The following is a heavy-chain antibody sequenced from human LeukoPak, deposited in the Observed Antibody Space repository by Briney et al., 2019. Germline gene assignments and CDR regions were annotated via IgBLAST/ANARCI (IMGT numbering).Heavy chain of an antibody. Sequence: GSSGPVSCKASGGTFSSYAIRWVRQAPGHGVEWMGGVIPFFGTANFAQKFQGRVTITADESTSTAYMELSSLRSEDTAVYYCASGVRGVIIPTSFDYWGQGTLVTVSS. J-gene: IGHJ4*02. CDR3: ASGVRGVIIPTSFDY. CDR2: VIPFFGTA. D-gene: IGHD3-10*01. V-gene: IGHV1-69*01. CDR1: GGTFSSYA.